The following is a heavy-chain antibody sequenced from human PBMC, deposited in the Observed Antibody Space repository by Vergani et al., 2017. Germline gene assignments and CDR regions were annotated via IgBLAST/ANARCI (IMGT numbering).Heavy chain of an antibody. D-gene: IGHD2-2*01. J-gene: IGHJ5*02. Sequence: QVQLQESGPGLVKPSETLSLTCTVSGGSLSSYYWSWIRQPPGKGLEWIGYIYYSGSTNYNPSLKSRVTISVDTSKNQFSLKLSSVTAADTAVYYCARVSYCSSTSCYLGVWFDPWGQGTLVTVSS. CDR3: ARVSYCSSTSCYLGVWFDP. V-gene: IGHV4-59*01. CDR2: IYYSGST. CDR1: GGSLSSYY.